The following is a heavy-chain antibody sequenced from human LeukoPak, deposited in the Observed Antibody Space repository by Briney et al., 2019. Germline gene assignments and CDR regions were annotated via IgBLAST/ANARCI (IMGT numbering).Heavy chain of an antibody. CDR3: ARDRYDYVWGSYYFDY. Sequence: GGSLRLSCAASGFTFSSYAMSWVRQAPGKGLEWVANIKQDGSEKYYVDSVKGRFTISRDNAKNSLYLQMNSLRAEDTAVYYCARDRYDYVWGSYYFDYWGQGTLVTVSS. V-gene: IGHV3-7*01. D-gene: IGHD3-16*01. CDR1: GFTFSSYA. J-gene: IGHJ4*02. CDR2: IKQDGSEK.